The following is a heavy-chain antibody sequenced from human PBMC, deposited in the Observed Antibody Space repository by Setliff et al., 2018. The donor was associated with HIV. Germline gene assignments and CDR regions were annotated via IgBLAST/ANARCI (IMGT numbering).Heavy chain of an antibody. CDR2: IYYSGIT. CDR3: ARDPPGYGDSNDY. J-gene: IGHJ4*02. V-gene: IGHV4-61*01. CDR1: GGSVSSVNYY. Sequence: ETLSLTCSVSGGSVSSVNYYWSWIRQSPGKGLEWIGYIYYSGITTYNPSLKSRVTISIDTSKNQFSLKLHSETAADTAVYYCARDPPGYGDSNDYWGQGTLVTVSS. D-gene: IGHD4-17*01.